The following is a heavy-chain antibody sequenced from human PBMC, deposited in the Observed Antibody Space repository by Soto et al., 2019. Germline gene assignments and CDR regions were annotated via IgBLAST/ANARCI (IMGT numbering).Heavy chain of an antibody. V-gene: IGHV4-59*01. CDR1: GGSISSYY. Sequence: SETLSLTCTVSGGSISSYYWSRIRQPPGKGLEWIGYIYYSGSTNYNPSLKSRVTISVDTSKNQFSLKLSSVTAADTAVYYCARLLITGTTILFDYWGQGTLVTVSS. CDR2: IYYSGST. J-gene: IGHJ4*02. CDR3: ARLLITGTTILFDY. D-gene: IGHD1-20*01.